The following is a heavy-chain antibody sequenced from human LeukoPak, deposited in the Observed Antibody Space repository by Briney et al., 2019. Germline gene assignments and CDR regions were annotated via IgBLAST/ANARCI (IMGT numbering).Heavy chain of an antibody. J-gene: IGHJ4*02. CDR3: TTMAQFG. D-gene: IGHD3-10*01. V-gene: IGHV3-74*03. CDR1: GFTFSSYL. Sequence: PGGSLRLSSAASGFTFSSYLMHWVRQAPGKGLVWVSRINSAGSSTAYADSVKGRFTISRDNAKNTLYLQMNSLRAEDTAVYYCTTMAQFGWGQGTLVTVSS. CDR2: INSAGSST.